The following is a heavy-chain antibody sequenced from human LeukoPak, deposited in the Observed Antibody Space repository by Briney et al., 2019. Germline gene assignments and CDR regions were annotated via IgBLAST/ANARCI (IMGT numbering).Heavy chain of an antibody. CDR2: INPNSGGT. CDR3: ASNFRGSLWFGELWN. V-gene: IGHV1-2*02. Sequence: ASVKVSCKASGYTFTGYYMHWVRQAPGQGLEWMGWINPNSGGTNYAQKFQGRVTMTRDTSISTAYMELSRLRSDDTAVYYCASNFRGSLWFGELWNWGQGTLVTVSP. CDR1: GYTFTGYY. D-gene: IGHD3-10*01. J-gene: IGHJ4*02.